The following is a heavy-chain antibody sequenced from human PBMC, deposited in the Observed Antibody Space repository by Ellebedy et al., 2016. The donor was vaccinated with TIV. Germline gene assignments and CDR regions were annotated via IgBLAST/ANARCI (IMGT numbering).Heavy chain of an antibody. CDR2: INHSGST. D-gene: IGHD3-22*01. CDR3: ARGRRYYDTSGYYLDS. V-gene: IGHV4-34*01. J-gene: IGHJ5*01. Sequence: SETLSLTXAVYGGSFSGYYWSWIRQPPGKGLEWIGEINHSGSTNYNPSLKSRVTISVDTSKNQFSLKLSSVIAADTAVYYCARGRRYYDTSGYYLDSWGQGTLVTVSS. CDR1: GGSFSGYY.